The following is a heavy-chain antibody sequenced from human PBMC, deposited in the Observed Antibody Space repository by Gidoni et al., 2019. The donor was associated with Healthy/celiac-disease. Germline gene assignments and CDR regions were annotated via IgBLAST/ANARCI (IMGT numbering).Heavy chain of an antibody. CDR2: SYSGGST. D-gene: IGHD6-19*01. CDR1: VFPASSNY. Sequence: EVLPLASGRGFIQPGGSLRLSCSASVFPASSNYMSWVRQAPGKGREWVSVSYSGGSTYCADSVKGRFTIYRDNSKNTLYLQMNSLRAEDTAVYYCARVGSGWAIYYYYGMDVWGQGTTVTVSS. V-gene: IGHV3-53*01. J-gene: IGHJ6*02. CDR3: ARVGSGWAIYYYYGMDV.